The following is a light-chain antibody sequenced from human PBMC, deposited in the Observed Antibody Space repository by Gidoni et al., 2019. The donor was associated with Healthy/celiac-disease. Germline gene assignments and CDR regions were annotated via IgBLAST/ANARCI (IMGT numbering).Light chain of an antibody. CDR1: QSVSSN. V-gene: IGKV3-15*01. J-gene: IGKJ1*01. Sequence: EIVMTQSPPTLSVSPGERATRSCRASQSVSSNLAWYQQKPGQAPRLLIYGASTRATGIPARFSGSGSGTEFTLTISSLQSEDFAVYYCQQYNNWLRTFGQGTKVEIK. CDR3: QQYNNWLRT. CDR2: GAS.